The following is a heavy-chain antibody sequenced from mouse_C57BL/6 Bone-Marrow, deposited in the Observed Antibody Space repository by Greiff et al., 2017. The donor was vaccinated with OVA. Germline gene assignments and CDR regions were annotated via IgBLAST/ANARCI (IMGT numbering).Heavy chain of an antibody. V-gene: IGHV1-4*01. Sequence: VQLQQSGAELARPGASVKMSCKASGYTFTSYTMHWVKQKPGQGLEWIGYINPSSGYTKYNQKFKDKATLTADKSSSTAYMQLSSLTSEDSAVYYCARWDYYGSPHYWGQGTTLTVSS. CDR2: INPSSGYT. CDR1: GYTFTSYT. J-gene: IGHJ2*01. CDR3: ARWDYYGSPHY. D-gene: IGHD1-1*01.